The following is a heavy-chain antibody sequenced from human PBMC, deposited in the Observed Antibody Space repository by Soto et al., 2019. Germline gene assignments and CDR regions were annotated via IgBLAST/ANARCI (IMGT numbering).Heavy chain of an antibody. CDR3: AKNYYESGSYYLFDA. Sequence: GGSLRLSCAASDFTFGDFAMSWVRQAPGKGLEWVASISASSRSTYYADSVRGRFSISRDNSKNTLVLQMRILTAADTALYFCAKNYYESGSYYLFDAWGQGTQVTVSS. J-gene: IGHJ5*02. D-gene: IGHD3-10*01. CDR2: ISASSRST. V-gene: IGHV3-23*01. CDR1: DFTFGDFA.